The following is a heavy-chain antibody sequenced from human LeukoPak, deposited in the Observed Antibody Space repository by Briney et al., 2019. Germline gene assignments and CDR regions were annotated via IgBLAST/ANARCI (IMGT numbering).Heavy chain of an antibody. CDR3: ARMAARPRRPLETNWFDP. D-gene: IGHD6-6*01. CDR2: IYYSGST. Sequence: SETLSLTCTVSGCSISSGGYYWSWIRQQPGKGLEWIGYIYYSGSTYYNPSLKSRVTISVDTSKNQFSLKLSSVTAADTAVCYCARMAARPRRPLETNWFDPWGQGTLVTVSS. CDR1: GCSISSGGYY. V-gene: IGHV4-31*03. J-gene: IGHJ5*02.